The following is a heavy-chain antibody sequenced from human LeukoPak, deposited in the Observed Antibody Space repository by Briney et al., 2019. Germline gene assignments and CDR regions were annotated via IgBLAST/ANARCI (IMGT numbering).Heavy chain of an antibody. V-gene: IGHV3-23*01. D-gene: IGHD6-19*01. J-gene: IGHJ4*02. Sequence: PGGSLRLSCAASGFTFSSYAMSWVRQAPGKGLEWVSAISGSGGSTYYADSVKGRFTISRDNSKYTLYLQMNSLRAEDTAVYYCATHRGGIAVAAPPYWGQGTLVTVSS. CDR3: ATHRGGIAVAAPPY. CDR1: GFTFSSYA. CDR2: ISGSGGST.